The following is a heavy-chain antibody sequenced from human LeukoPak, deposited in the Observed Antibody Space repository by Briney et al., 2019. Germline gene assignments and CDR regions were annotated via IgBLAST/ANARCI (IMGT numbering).Heavy chain of an antibody. V-gene: IGHV6-1*01. J-gene: IGHJ4*02. CDR3: AREAPDIVVVPADVFFDY. CDR2: TYYRSKWYN. Sequence: SQTLSLTCAISGDSVSSNSAAWNWIRQSPSRGLEWLGRTYYRSKWYNDYAVSVKSRITINPVTSKNQFSLQLNSVTPEDTAVYYCAREAPDIVVVPADVFFDYWGQGTLVTVSS. CDR1: GDSVSSNSAA. D-gene: IGHD2-2*01.